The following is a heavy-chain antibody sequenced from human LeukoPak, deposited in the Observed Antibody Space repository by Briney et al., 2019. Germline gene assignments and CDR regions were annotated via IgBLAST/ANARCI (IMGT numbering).Heavy chain of an antibody. J-gene: IGHJ4*02. CDR3: TTVYGYDWLFDY. Sequence: GGSLRLSCAASGFTFSNAWMGWVRPPPGEGLEWVGRIKSKTDGETTDYAAPVKGRFTISRDDSKNTLYLQKNSLKTDDAAVYYCTTVYGYDWLFDYWGQGTLVTVSS. CDR2: IKSKTDGETT. D-gene: IGHD5-12*01. V-gene: IGHV3-15*01. CDR1: GFTFSNAW.